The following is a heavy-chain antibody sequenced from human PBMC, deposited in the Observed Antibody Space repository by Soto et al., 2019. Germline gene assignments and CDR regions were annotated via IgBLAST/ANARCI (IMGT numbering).Heavy chain of an antibody. Sequence: PSETLSLTCTVSGVSISSGVYYWTWIRQHPGKGLEWIGYISYSGNTYYNSSLKSRVIISVDTSKRQFSLKLSSVTAADTAMYYCARESPSRGDAFDIWGQGTMVTVSS. V-gene: IGHV4-31*03. CDR2: ISYSGNT. CDR1: GVSISSGVYY. CDR3: ARESPSRGDAFDI. J-gene: IGHJ3*02. D-gene: IGHD3-10*01.